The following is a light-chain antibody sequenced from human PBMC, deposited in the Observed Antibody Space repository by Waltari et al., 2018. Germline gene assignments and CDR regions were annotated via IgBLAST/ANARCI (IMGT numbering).Light chain of an antibody. V-gene: IGLV1-44*01. CDR3: AAWDDSLSGVV. CDR2: SNY. J-gene: IGLJ2*01. Sequence: QSVLTQPPSASGTPGQRVSISCSGSSSNIGSYTVNWYQQLPGTAPKLLIYSNYRRPSGVPDRFAGSKSGTSASLAISGLQSEDEADYFCAAWDDSLSGVVFGGGTKLTVL. CDR1: SSNIGSYT.